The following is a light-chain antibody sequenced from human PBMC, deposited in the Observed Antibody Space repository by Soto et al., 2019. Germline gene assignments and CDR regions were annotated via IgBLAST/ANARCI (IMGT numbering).Light chain of an antibody. CDR2: ATS. CDR3: QQSYSVPRT. V-gene: IGKV1-39*01. J-gene: IGKJ4*01. Sequence: DFQMTQSPSSLSASVGDRVNITCRASQSITRYLNWYQQKPGKAPNLLIYATSNLQTGVPLRFSGSGFGTDFTLTFNNLQPEDFATYYCQQSYSVPRTFGGGTKVEI. CDR1: QSITRY.